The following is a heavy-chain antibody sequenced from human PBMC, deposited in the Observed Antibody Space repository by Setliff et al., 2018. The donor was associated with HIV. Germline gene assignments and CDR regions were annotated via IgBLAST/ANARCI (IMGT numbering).Heavy chain of an antibody. CDR1: GFTFDSYS. D-gene: IGHD2-15*01. CDR3: ARAGVVEGYYYYYYMDV. J-gene: IGHJ6*03. V-gene: IGHV3-48*01. CDR2: ISGLGGGTI. Sequence: SLRLSCATSGFTFDSYSIIWVRQAPGKGLEWVSYISGLGGGTIYYADSVRGRFTISTDNSKNTLYLQMNSLRAEDTAVYYCARAGVVEGYYYYYYMDVWGKGTTVTGSS.